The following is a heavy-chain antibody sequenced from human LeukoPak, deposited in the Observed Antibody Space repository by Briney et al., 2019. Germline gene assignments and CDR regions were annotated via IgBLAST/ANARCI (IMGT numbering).Heavy chain of an antibody. CDR3: ARDPAGPERDAFDI. CDR1: GGSIRSYY. CDR2: IYDSGST. Sequence: SETLSLTCTVSGGSIRSYYWSWIRQPPGKGLEWIGDIYDSGSTNYNPSLKSRVTISIDTSKNQFSLKLSSVTAADTAVYYCARDPAGPERDAFDIWGQGTMVTVSS. V-gene: IGHV4-59*12. J-gene: IGHJ3*02.